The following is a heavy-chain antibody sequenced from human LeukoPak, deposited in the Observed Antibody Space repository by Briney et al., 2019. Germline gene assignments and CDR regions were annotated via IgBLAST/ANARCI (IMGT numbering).Heavy chain of an antibody. CDR2: IIPILGIA. D-gene: IGHD3-3*01. J-gene: IGHJ4*02. CDR1: GGTFSSYA. CDR3: ARDTSITIFGVVIGESG. Sequence: SVKVSCKASGGTFSSYAISWVRQAPGQGLEWMGRIIPILGIANYAQKFQGRVTITADKSTSTAYMEPSSLRSEDTAVYYCARDTSITIFGVVIGESGWGQGTLVTVSS. V-gene: IGHV1-69*04.